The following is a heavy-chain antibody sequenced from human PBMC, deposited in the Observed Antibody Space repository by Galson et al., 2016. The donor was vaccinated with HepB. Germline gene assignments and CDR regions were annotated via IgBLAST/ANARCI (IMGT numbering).Heavy chain of an antibody. CDR1: GFTFSVSA. Sequence: SLRLSCATSGFTFSVSAIHWVRQPSGKGLEWVGLIGNKASNYETSYAASLKGRFTISRDASKNTAYLEMNSLHIEDTAVYYCTRLNYHAPPPSWGQGVLVTVSS. J-gene: IGHJ1*01. CDR2: IGNKASNYET. V-gene: IGHV3-73*01. CDR3: TRLNYHAPPPS. D-gene: IGHD1-7*01.